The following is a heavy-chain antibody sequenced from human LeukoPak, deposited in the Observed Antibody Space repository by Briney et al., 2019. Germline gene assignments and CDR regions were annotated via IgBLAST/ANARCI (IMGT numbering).Heavy chain of an antibody. V-gene: IGHV3-48*03. D-gene: IGHD3-22*01. CDR1: GFTFSSYE. CDR2: ISSSGSTI. CDR3: ARLTYYYDSSLDY. J-gene: IGHJ4*02. Sequence: GGSLRLSCAASGFTFSSYEMTWVRQAPGKGLEGVSYISSSGSTIYYSDSVKGRFTISRDNAKNSLYLQMNSLRAEDTAVYYCARLTYYYDSSLDYWGQGTLVTVSS.